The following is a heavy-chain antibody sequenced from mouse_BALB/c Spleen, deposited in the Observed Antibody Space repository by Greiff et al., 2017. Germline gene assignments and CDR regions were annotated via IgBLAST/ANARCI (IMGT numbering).Heavy chain of an antibody. V-gene: IGHV14-3*02. CDR3: AQSLGWYFDV. D-gene: IGHD6-1*01. CDR2: IDPANGNT. CDR1: GFNIKDTY. J-gene: IGHJ1*01. Sequence: VQLQQSGAELVKPGASVKLSCTASGFNIKDTYMPWVKQRPEQGLEWIGRIDPANGNTKYDPKFQGKATITADTSSNTAYLQLSSLTSEDTAVYYCAQSLGWYFDVWGAGTTVTVSS.